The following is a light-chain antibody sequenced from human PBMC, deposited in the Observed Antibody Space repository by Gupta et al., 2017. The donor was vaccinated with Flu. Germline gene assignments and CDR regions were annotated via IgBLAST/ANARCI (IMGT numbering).Light chain of an antibody. CDR3: QQSNSTPVT. Sequence: VGDRVTITCRASQSISTYLNWFQQKPGKAPKVLIYAASSLQSGVPSRFSGSGSGTDFTLTISRLQPEDFATYYCQQSNSTPVTFGGGTKVEI. J-gene: IGKJ4*01. CDR1: QSISTY. CDR2: AAS. V-gene: IGKV1-39*01.